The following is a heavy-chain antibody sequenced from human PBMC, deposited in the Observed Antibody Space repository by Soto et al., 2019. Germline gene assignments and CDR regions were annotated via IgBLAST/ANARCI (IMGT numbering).Heavy chain of an antibody. J-gene: IGHJ4*02. Sequence: SETLSLTCTVSGGSISSSSYYCAWIRQPPGKRLEWIGSIYYSGNTYYNPSLKSRVTISVDTSKNQFSLKLSSVTAADTAVYFCAREGGESSDGLYYFDSWGQGSLVTVSS. CDR3: AREGGESSDGLYYFDS. CDR1: GGSISSSSYY. V-gene: IGHV4-39*07. D-gene: IGHD3-16*01. CDR2: IYYSGNT.